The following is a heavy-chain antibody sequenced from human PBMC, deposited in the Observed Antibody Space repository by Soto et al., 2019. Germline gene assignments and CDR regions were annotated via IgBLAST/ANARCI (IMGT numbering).Heavy chain of an antibody. CDR1: GGSISRYY. CDR3: ARHPYYYYMDV. J-gene: IGHJ6*03. V-gene: IGHV4-59*08. CDR2: IYYSGST. Sequence: QVQLQESGPGLVKPSKTLSLTCTVSGGSISRYYWSWIRQPPGKGLEWIGYIYYSGSTNYNPSLKSRVTISVDTSKNQFALKLSSVTAADTALYYCARHPYYYYMDVWGKGTTVTVSS.